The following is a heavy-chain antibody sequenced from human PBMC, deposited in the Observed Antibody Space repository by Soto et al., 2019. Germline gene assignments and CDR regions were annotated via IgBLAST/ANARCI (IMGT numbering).Heavy chain of an antibody. D-gene: IGHD4-17*01. J-gene: IGHJ4*02. Sequence: GGSLRLSCAASGFTFSSYGMHRVRQAPGKGLEWVAVISYDGSNKYYADSVKGRFTISRDNSKNTLYLQMNSLRAEDTAVYYCAYYGDYGFDYWGQGTLVTVSS. CDR2: ISYDGSNK. CDR1: GFTFSSYG. CDR3: AYYGDYGFDY. V-gene: IGHV3-30*03.